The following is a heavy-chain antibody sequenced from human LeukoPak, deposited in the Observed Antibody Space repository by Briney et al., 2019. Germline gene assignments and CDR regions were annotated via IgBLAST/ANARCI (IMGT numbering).Heavy chain of an antibody. Sequence: ASVKVSCKASGYTFTDYYMHWVQQAPGQGLEWMGWIDPNSGGTNYAQKFQGRVTMTRDTSISTAYMELSRLRSDDTAVYYCASPWGGGGSSEFDYWGQGTLVTVSS. CDR1: GYTFTDYY. V-gene: IGHV1-2*02. CDR3: ASPWGGGGSSEFDY. CDR2: IDPNSGGT. D-gene: IGHD2-15*01. J-gene: IGHJ4*02.